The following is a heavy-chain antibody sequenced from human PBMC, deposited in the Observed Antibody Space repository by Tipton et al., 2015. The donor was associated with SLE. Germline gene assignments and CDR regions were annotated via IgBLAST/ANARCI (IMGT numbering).Heavy chain of an antibody. V-gene: IGHV3-7*01. D-gene: IGHD2/OR15-2a*01. J-gene: IGHJ4*02. CDR1: GFTFRDSW. CDR2: IKEDGSEK. Sequence: GSLRLSCAASGFTFRDSWMNWVRQAPGKGLEWVANIKEDGSEKHYVDSVKDRLTISRDNAKKSVYLQMNSLRAEDTAVYYCAQGKYYFDYWGQGALVTVSS. CDR3: AQGKYYFDY.